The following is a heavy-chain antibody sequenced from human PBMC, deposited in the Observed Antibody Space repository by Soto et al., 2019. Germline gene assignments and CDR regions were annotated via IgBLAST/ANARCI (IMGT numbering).Heavy chain of an antibody. V-gene: IGHV3-23*01. CDR1: EFTFTSYA. CDR2: VGSDGGST. CDR3: AKDVCGSGTFCHFDY. Sequence: EVQLLESGGGLVQPGGSLRLSCAASEFTFTSYAMSWVRQAPGKGLEWVSAVGSDGGSTYYADSVRGRFTVSRDNSQNTPYLQMNNLRAEDTAVYYGAKDVCGSGTFCHFDYWGQGTLVTVSS. J-gene: IGHJ4*02. D-gene: IGHD3-10*01.